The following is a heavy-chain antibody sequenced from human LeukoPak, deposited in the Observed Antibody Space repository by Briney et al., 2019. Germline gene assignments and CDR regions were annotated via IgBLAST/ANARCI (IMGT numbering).Heavy chain of an antibody. D-gene: IGHD3-10*01. CDR2: IYPGDSDT. V-gene: IGHV5-51*01. Sequence: GESLKISCKGSGYSFTSYWIGWVRQMPGRGLGWVGIIYPGDSDTRYSPSFQGQVTISADKSISTAYLQWSSLKASDTAMYYCARHFVVRGSYNWFDPWGQGTLVTVSS. J-gene: IGHJ5*02. CDR1: GYSFTSYW. CDR3: ARHFVVRGSYNWFDP.